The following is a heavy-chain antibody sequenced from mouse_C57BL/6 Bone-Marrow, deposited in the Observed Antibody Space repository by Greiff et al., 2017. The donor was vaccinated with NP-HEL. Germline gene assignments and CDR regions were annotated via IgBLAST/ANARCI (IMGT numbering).Heavy chain of an antibody. J-gene: IGHJ3*01. CDR2: INPNNGGT. D-gene: IGHD2-2*01. V-gene: IGHV1-18*01. CDR3: ARREVYYGYDWFAY. CDR1: GYTFTDYN. Sequence: VQLQQSGPELVKPGASVKIPCKASGYTFTDYNMDWVKQSHGKSLEWIGDINPNNGGTIYNQKFKGKATLTVDKSSSTAYMELRSLTSEDTAVYYCARREVYYGYDWFAYWGQGTLVTVSA.